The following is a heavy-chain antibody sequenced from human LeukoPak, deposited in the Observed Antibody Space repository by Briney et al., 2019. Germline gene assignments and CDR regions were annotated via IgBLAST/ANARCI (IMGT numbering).Heavy chain of an antibody. CDR1: GGSFSGYY. V-gene: IGHV4-34*01. J-gene: IGHJ6*02. CDR2: INHSGST. Sequence: PSETLSLTCAVYGGSFSGYYWSRIRQPPGKGLEWIGEINHSGSTNYNPSLKSRVTISVDTSKNQFSLKLSSVTAADTAVYYCARVMGIAVAGTNLVGNYYYYYGMDVWGQGTTVTVSS. D-gene: IGHD6-19*01. CDR3: ARVMGIAVAGTNLVGNYYYYYGMDV.